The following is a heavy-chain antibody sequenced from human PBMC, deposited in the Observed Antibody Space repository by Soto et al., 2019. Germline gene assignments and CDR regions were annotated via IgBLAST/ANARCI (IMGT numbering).Heavy chain of an antibody. CDR2: ISYDGSNK. V-gene: IGHV3-30*18. J-gene: IGHJ4*02. Sequence: PGGSLRLSCAASGFTFSSYGMHWVRQAPGKGLEWVAVISYDGSNKYYADSVKGRFTISRDNSKNTLYLQMNSLRAEDTAVYYCAKDELAAAGTMDYWGQGTLVTVSS. CDR1: GFTFSSYG. CDR3: AKDELAAAGTMDY. D-gene: IGHD6-13*01.